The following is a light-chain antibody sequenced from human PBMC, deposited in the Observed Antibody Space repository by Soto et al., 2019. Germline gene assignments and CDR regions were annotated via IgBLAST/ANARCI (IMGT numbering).Light chain of an antibody. CDR3: QQYVSSPPYT. CDR1: QSVSGSY. Sequence: EIVLTQSPGTLSLSPGERATLSCRASQSVSGSYLAWYQQKPGQSPRLLIYGSSDRATGIPDRFSGSGSGTDFTLTISRVEPEDFAVYYCQQYVSSPPYTFGQGTKLEIK. CDR2: GSS. V-gene: IGKV3-20*01. J-gene: IGKJ2*01.